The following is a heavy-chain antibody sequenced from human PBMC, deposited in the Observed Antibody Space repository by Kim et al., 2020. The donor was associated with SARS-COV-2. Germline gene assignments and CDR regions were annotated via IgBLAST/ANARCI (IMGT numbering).Heavy chain of an antibody. V-gene: IGHV3-15*01. CDR3: TTPGGTSCYD. CDR1: GFTFSNAW. Sequence: GGSLRLSCEASGFTFSNAWMSWVRQAPGKGLEWVGRIRSKTDRGTADYAPPVKGRFTISRDDSKNTLYLQMNSLKTEDTAVYYCTTPGGTSCYDWGQGTLVTVSS. J-gene: IGHJ4*02. CDR2: IRSKTDRGTA. D-gene: IGHD2-2*01.